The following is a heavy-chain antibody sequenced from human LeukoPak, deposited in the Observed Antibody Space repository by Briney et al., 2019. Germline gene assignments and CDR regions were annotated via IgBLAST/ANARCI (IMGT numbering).Heavy chain of an antibody. CDR1: GFTFSSYG. V-gene: IGHV3-23*01. J-gene: IGHJ6*03. CDR3: ANWAGRYSGYDAYYYYMDV. CDR2: ISGSGGST. D-gene: IGHD5-12*01. Sequence: GGTLRLSCAASGFTFSSYGMSWVRQAPGKGLEWVSAISGSGGSTYYADSVKGRFTISRDNSKNTLYLQMNSLRAEDTAVYYCANWAGRYSGYDAYYYYMDVWGKGTTVTVSS.